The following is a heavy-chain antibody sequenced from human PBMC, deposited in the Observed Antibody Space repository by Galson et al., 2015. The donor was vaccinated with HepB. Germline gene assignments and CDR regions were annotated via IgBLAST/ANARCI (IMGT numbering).Heavy chain of an antibody. Sequence: QVQLQESGPGLVKPSQTLPLTCTVSGGAISNGGYHWSWIRQHPGKGLEWIGYIYYSGSTYYNPSLKSQVTMSVDTSKNQFSLKLSSVTAADTAVYYCARTYYYDSSGYHRGYYFDYWGQGTLVTVSS. D-gene: IGHD3-22*01. CDR3: ARTYYYDSSGYHRGYYFDY. CDR1: GGAISNGGYH. CDR2: IYYSGST. J-gene: IGHJ4*01. V-gene: IGHV4-31*01.